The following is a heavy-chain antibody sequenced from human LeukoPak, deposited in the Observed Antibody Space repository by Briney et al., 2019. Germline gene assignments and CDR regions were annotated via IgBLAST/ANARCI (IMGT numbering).Heavy chain of an antibody. V-gene: IGHV3-11*01. CDR2: ISSSGSTI. CDR1: GFTFSDYY. D-gene: IGHD3-3*01. J-gene: IGHJ5*02. Sequence: KSGGSLRLSRAASGFTFSDYYMSWLRQAPGKGLEWVSYISSSGSTIYYADSVKGRFTISRDNAKNSLYLQMNSLRAEDTAVYYCARDGQITIFGVVDSGDWFDPWGQGTLVTVSS. CDR3: ARDGQITIFGVVDSGDWFDP.